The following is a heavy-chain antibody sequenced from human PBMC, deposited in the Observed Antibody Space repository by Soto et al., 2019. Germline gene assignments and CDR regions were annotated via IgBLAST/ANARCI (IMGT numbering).Heavy chain of an antibody. J-gene: IGHJ3*01. Sequence: GGSLRLSCAASGFTFSSYWMSWVRQAPGKGLEWVANIKQDGSEKYYVESVKGRFTISRDNAKNSLYLQMNSLRAEDTAVYYCARESDAHAFDVWGQGTMVTVAS. V-gene: IGHV3-7*01. CDR3: ARESDAHAFDV. CDR1: GFTFSSYW. CDR2: IKQDGSEK.